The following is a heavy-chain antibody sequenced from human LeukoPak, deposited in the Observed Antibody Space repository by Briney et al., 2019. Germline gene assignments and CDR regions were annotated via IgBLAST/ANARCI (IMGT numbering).Heavy chain of an antibody. CDR3: ARRFGGDGGYFNY. Sequence: GGSLRLSCAASGFAFTNYYMSWVRQAPGKGLEWVANIKQDGSEKYYVNSVKGRFSISRDNAKNSLYLQMNSLRAEDTAVYYCARRFGGDGGYFNYWGQGTLVTVSS. D-gene: IGHD2-21*02. J-gene: IGHJ4*02. CDR1: GFAFTNYY. CDR2: IKQDGSEK. V-gene: IGHV3-7*01.